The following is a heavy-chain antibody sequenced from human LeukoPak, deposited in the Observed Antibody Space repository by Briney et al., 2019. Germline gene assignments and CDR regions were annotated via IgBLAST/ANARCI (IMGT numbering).Heavy chain of an antibody. V-gene: IGHV4-39*07. Sequence: MTSETLSLTCTVSDGSITSSSYYWGWIRQPPGKGLEWIGSIYYSGSTYYNPSLKSRVTISVDTSKNQFSLKLSSVTAADTAVYYCARDQRSGYSGNDYYYYYYMDVWGKGTTVTVSS. CDR2: IYYSGST. D-gene: IGHD5-12*01. CDR1: DGSITSSSYY. J-gene: IGHJ6*03. CDR3: ARDQRSGYSGNDYYYYYYMDV.